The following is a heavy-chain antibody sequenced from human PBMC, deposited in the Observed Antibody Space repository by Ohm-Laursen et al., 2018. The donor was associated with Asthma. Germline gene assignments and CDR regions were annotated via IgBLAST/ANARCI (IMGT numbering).Heavy chain of an antibody. V-gene: IGHV3-53*01. Sequence: SLRLSCAASGFTFDDYAMHWVRQAPGKGLEWVSVIYSGGSTYYADSVKGRFTISRDNSKNTLYLQMNSLRAEDTAVYYCARAHGYYYYGMDVWGQGTTVTVSS. J-gene: IGHJ6*02. CDR3: ARAHGYYYYGMDV. CDR1: GFTFDDYA. CDR2: IYSGGST.